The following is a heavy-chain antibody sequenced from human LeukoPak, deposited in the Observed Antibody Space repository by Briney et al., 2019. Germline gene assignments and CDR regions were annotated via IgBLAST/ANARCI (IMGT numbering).Heavy chain of an antibody. D-gene: IGHD6-19*01. CDR1: GFTFGSYA. CDR2: IGGGGDST. J-gene: IGHJ4*02. Sequence: GGSLRLSCAASGFTFGSYAMSWVRQAPGKGLEWVSAIGGGGDSTYYADSVRGRFTFSRDSSKNTLYLQMNSLRAEDTAVYYCAKGLRGSSGWYYFDYWAQGTLVTVSS. V-gene: IGHV3-23*01. CDR3: AKGLRGSSGWYYFDY.